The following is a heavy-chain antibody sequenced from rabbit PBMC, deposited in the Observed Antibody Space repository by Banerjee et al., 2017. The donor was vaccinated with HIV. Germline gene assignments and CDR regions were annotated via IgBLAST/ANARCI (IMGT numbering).Heavy chain of an antibody. CDR2: INTGNGYT. CDR3: ARGTHATYYHGMDL. D-gene: IGHD6-1*01. J-gene: IGHJ6*01. CDR1: GFTLSSYQ. Sequence: EESGGDLVKPGASLTLTCTASGFTLSSYQMCWVRQAPGKGLEWIAYINTGNGYTSYASWVNGRFSISRSTNLNTVTLQLNSLTAADTATYFCARGTHATYYHGMDLWGPGTLVTVS. V-gene: IGHV1S47*01.